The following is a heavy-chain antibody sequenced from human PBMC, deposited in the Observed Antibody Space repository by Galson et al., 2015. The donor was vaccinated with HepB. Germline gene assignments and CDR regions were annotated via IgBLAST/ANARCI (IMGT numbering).Heavy chain of an antibody. V-gene: IGHV3-7*01. CDR3: AREGPHIVAILEYYFDY. CDR2: IKQDGSER. D-gene: IGHD5-12*01. J-gene: IGHJ4*02. CDR1: GFTFSSYW. Sequence: SLRLSCAASGFTFSSYWMSWVRQAPGKGLEWVANIKQDGSERYYVDSVKGRFTISRDNAKNSLYLQMNSLRAEDTAVYYCAREGPHIVAILEYYFDYWGQGTLVTVSS.